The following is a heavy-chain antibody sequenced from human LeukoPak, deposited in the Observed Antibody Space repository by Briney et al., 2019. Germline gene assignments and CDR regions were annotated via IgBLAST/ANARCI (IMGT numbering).Heavy chain of an antibody. CDR2: ISAYNGNT. Sequence: ASVKVSCKASGYTFTSYYMHWVRQAPGQGLEWMGWISAYNGNTNYAQKLQGRVTMTTDTSTSTAYMELRSLRSDDTAVYYCARSSSVTIPGYYFDYWGQGTLVTVSS. J-gene: IGHJ4*02. CDR1: GYTFTSYY. D-gene: IGHD2-21*01. V-gene: IGHV1-18*04. CDR3: ARSSSVTIPGYYFDY.